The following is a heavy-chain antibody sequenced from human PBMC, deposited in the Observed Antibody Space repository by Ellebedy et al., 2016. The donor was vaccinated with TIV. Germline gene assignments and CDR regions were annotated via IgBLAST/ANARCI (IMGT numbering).Heavy chain of an antibody. V-gene: IGHV4-59*01. J-gene: IGHJ6*03. Sequence: MPSETLSLTCTVSGDSINPYYWNWIRQPPRKGLEWIGYIHYSGRANYNPSLKRRVTISVDTSKNQFSLNLSSVTAAETAMYYCARQHDPKYNNYMDVWGKGTTVTVSS. CDR3: ARQHDPKYNNYMDV. CDR1: GDSINPYY. CDR2: IHYSGRA.